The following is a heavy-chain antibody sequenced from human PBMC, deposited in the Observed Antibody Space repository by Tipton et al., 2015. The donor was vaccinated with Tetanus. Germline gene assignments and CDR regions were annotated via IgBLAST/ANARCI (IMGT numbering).Heavy chain of an antibody. CDR2: ISHSGST. D-gene: IGHD3-3*01. Sequence: GLVKPSETLSLACGVSGGSSSSFYWSWIRQPPGKGLEWIGDISHSGSTYYNPSLKSRVTTSHDTSKNQFFLRLTSVTSADTAVYYCARANYDSSKKGPFDSWGQGSLVIVSS. V-gene: IGHV4-34*10. J-gene: IGHJ4*02. CDR1: GGSSSSFY. CDR3: ARANYDSSKKGPFDS.